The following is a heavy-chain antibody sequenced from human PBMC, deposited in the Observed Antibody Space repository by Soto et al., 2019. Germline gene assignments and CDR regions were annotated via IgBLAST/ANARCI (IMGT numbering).Heavy chain of an antibody. V-gene: IGHV4-59*08. Sequence: QVQLQESGPGLVKPSETLSLTCTVSGGSISSYYWSWIRQPPGKGLEWIGYIYYSGSTNYNPSLKSRVTISVDTSKNQFSLKLSSVPAADTAVYYCARHGLNWFDPWGQGTLVTVSS. CDR3: ARHGLNWFDP. J-gene: IGHJ5*02. CDR1: GGSISSYY. CDR2: IYYSGST.